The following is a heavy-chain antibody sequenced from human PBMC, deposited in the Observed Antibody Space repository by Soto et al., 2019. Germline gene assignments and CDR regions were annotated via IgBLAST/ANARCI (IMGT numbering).Heavy chain of an antibody. CDR2: IYYSGST. CDR3: ARGSEPYSSSWGGPYNWFDP. D-gene: IGHD6-13*01. J-gene: IGHJ5*02. CDR1: GSSISSGGYY. V-gene: IGHV4-31*03. Sequence: PSETLSLTCTISGSSISSGGYYWSWLRQHPGKGLEWIGYIYYSGSTYYNPSLKSRVTISVDTSKNQFSLRLTSVTAADTAVYYCARGSEPYSSSWGGPYNWFDPWGQGTLVTVSS.